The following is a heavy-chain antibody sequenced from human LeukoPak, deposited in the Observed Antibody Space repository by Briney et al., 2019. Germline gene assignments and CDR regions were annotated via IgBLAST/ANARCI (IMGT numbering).Heavy chain of an antibody. Sequence: PGRSLRLSCAASGFTFSSYGMHWVRQAPGKGLEWVAVISYDGSNKYYADSVKGRFTISRDNSKNTLYLQMSSLRADDTAVYYCARDPEMGFDYWGQGTLVTVSS. CDR3: ARDPEMGFDY. D-gene: IGHD1-14*01. CDR1: GFTFSSYG. V-gene: IGHV3-30*03. J-gene: IGHJ4*02. CDR2: ISYDGSNK.